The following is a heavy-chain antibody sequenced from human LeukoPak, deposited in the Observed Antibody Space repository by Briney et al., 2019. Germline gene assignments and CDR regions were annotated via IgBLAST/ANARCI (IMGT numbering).Heavy chain of an antibody. CDR3: AKCYYDSSGYYFGAFDI. CDR1: GFTFSSYA. J-gene: IGHJ3*02. V-gene: IGHV3-23*01. D-gene: IGHD3-22*01. CDR2: SSGSGGST. Sequence: PGGSLRLSCAASGFTFSSYAMSWGRQAPGRGLEWFSASSGSGGSTYYADSVKGRFTISRDNSKNTLYLQMNSLRAEDTAVYYCAKCYYDSSGYYFGAFDIWGQGTMVTVSS.